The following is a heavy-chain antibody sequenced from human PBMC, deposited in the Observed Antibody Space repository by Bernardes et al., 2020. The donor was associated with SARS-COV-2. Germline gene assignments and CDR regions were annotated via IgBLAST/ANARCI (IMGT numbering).Heavy chain of an antibody. J-gene: IGHJ3*02. CDR1: GYSFTSYW. V-gene: IGHV5-51*01. Sequence: EALKISCQGSGYSFTSYWIGWARRMPGKGLESMGIIYPGDSETRYSPSFQGQVTFSADKSISTAYLQWSSLKASDTATYYCARPRLSGVVRAFDIWGQGTMVTVSS. CDR3: ARPRLSGVVRAFDI. CDR2: IYPGDSET. D-gene: IGHD2-21*01.